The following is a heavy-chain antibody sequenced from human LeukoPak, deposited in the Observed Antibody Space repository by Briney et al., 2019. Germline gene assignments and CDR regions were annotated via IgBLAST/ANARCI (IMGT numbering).Heavy chain of an antibody. D-gene: IGHD2-15*01. V-gene: IGHV5-51*01. Sequence: GQSLKISCKGSVYSFTSYWIGWVRQMPAKGLAWMGIIYPGDSDTRYSPSSQGPVTISADKSISTAYLQWSSLKASDTAMYYCARLKVRRGSWFDPWGQGTLVTVSS. J-gene: IGHJ5*02. CDR2: IYPGDSDT. CDR3: ARLKVRRGSWFDP. CDR1: VYSFTSYW.